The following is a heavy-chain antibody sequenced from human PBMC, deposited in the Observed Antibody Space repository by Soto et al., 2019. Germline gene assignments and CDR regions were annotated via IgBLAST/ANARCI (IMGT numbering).Heavy chain of an antibody. D-gene: IGHD3-16*01. CDR1: GFTFSDYS. CDR2: ITSSSIYI. CDR3: ARVRPGIFIMNMDV. J-gene: IGHJ6*02. V-gene: IGHV3-21*06. Sequence: DVQLVESGGGLVKPGGSLRLSCAASGFTFSDYSMNWVRQAPGKGLEWVSSITSSSIYIHYADSVRGRFTISRDNAENSLYLQMNSLRAEDTAVYACARVRPGIFIMNMDVWGQGTTVTVSS.